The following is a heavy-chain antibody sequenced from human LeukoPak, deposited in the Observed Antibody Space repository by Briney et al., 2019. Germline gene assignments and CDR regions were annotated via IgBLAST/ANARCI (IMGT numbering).Heavy chain of an antibody. CDR1: GGSISSSSYY. D-gene: IGHD3-3*01. CDR2: IYYGGST. CDR3: ARQRRVFGVAHGFDP. V-gene: IGHV4-39*01. Sequence: SPSETLSLTCTVSGGSISSSSYYWGWIRQPPGKGLEWIGSIYYGGSTYYSPSLKSRVTVSVDTSKNQFSLKLTSVTAADTAVYYCARQRRVFGVAHGFDPWGQGTLVTVSS. J-gene: IGHJ5*02.